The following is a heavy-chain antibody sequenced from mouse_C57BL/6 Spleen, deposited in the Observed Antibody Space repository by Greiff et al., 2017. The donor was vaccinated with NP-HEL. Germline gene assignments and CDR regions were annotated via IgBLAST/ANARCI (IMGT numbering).Heavy chain of an antibody. V-gene: IGHV1-47*01. D-gene: IGHD2-2*01. Sequence: VQVVESGAELVKPGASVKMSCKASGYTFTTYPIEWMKQNHGKSLEWIGNFHPYNDDTKYNEKFKGKATLTVEKSSSTVYLELSRLTSDDSAVYYCSIIYYGYDGYFDVWGTGTTVTVSS. CDR1: GYTFTTYP. CDR2: FHPYNDDT. CDR3: SIIYYGYDGYFDV. J-gene: IGHJ1*03.